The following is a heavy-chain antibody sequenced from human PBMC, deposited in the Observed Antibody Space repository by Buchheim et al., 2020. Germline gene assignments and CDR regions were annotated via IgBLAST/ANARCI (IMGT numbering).Heavy chain of an antibody. CDR3: AKGLEMATIRKTD. V-gene: IGHV3-23*01. CDR2: INGGGDRT. J-gene: IGHJ4*02. Sequence: EVQLLESGGGLVQPGGSLRLSCAASGFTFNTYVMIWVRQAPEKGLEWVSAINGGGDRTFYADSVKGRFTISRDNAKNSLYLQMNSLRAEDTAVYYCAKGLEMATIRKTDWGQGTL. CDR1: GFTFNTYV. D-gene: IGHD5-24*01.